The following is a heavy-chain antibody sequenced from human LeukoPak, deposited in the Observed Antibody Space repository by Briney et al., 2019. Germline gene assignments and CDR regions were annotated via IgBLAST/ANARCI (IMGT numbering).Heavy chain of an antibody. V-gene: IGHV3-23*01. CDR3: ARDLSTWLGWYYFDY. CDR1: GFTFSSYA. J-gene: IGHJ4*02. Sequence: GGSLRLSCAASGFTFSSYAMSWVRQAPGKGLEWVSAISGSGGSTYYADSVKGRFTISRDNSKNTLYLQMNSLRAEDTAVYYCARDLSTWLGWYYFDYWGQGTLVTVSS. D-gene: IGHD3-22*01. CDR2: ISGSGGST.